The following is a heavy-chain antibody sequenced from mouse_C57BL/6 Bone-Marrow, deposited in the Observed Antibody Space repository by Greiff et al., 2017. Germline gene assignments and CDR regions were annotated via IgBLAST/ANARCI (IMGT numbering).Heavy chain of an antibody. V-gene: IGHV5-9-1*02. Sequence: EVHLVESGEGLVKPGGSLKLSCAASGFTFSSYAMSWVRQTPEKRLEWVAYISSGGDYIYYADTVKGRFTISRDNARNHLYLQMSSLKSEDTAMYYCTREINDGYLYYYAMDYWGQGTSVTVSS. CDR2: ISSGGDYI. CDR3: TREINDGYLYYYAMDY. J-gene: IGHJ4*01. CDR1: GFTFSSYA. D-gene: IGHD2-3*01.